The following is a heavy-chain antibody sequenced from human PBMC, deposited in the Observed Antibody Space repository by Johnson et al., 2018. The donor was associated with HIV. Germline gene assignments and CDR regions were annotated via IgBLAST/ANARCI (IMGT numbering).Heavy chain of an antibody. CDR2: IRSEAYGGTT. Sequence: EVQLVESGGGLVQPGRALRLSCAASGFTFSNAWMSWVRQAPGKGLEWVGFIRSEAYGGTTEYAASVKGRVIISRDDSKSIAYLQMNSLKTEDTGVYYCTRSSPREVRPGAFDIWGQGTMVTVSS. CDR3: TRSSPREVRPGAFDI. D-gene: IGHD6-6*01. V-gene: IGHV3-49*04. J-gene: IGHJ3*02. CDR1: GFTFSNAW.